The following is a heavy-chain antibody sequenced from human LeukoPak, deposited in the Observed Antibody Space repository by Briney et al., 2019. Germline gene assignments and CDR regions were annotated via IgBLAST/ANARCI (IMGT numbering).Heavy chain of an antibody. J-gene: IGHJ6*02. Sequence: GGSLRLSCVVSGFTFSSHGLHWVRQAPGKGLELVAVIWFDGSKKHYADSVKGRFTISRDNAKNTLYLQMNSLRAEDTAVYYCARYSSGWPYYYYGMDVWGQGTTVTVSS. CDR1: GFTFSSHG. V-gene: IGHV3-33*03. CDR2: IWFDGSKK. D-gene: IGHD6-19*01. CDR3: ARYSSGWPYYYYGMDV.